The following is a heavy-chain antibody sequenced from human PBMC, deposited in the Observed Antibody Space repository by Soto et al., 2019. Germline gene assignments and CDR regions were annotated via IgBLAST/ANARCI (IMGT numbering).Heavy chain of an antibody. Sequence: EVQLLESGGGLVQPGGSLRLSCAASGFTFSSYAMSWVRQAPGKGLEWVSVIRGSGDRTYYADSVKGRFTISRDNSKNTLYMQMNPLRAEDTAVYYCATQQGPGPPYYYAMDVWGQGTTVTVSS. J-gene: IGHJ6*02. CDR1: GFTFSSYA. V-gene: IGHV3-23*01. CDR2: IRGSGDRT. CDR3: ATQQGPGPPYYYAMDV.